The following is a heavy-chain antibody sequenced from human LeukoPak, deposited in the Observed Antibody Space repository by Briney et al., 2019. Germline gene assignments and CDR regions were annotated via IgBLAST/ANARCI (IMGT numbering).Heavy chain of an antibody. CDR2: IIPNFGTT. Sequence: EATVKVSCKASGCTFSSYAISWVRQAPGQGLEWMGGIIPNFGTTNYAQKFQGRVTITADTSTNTAYMELSSLRSEDTAVYYCARGRDIVVSTGYYYYYMDVGGKGTTVSDPS. V-gene: IGHV1-69*06. CDR1: GCTFSSYA. J-gene: IGHJ6*03. CDR3: ARGRDIVVSTGYYYYYMDV. D-gene: IGHD2-2*01.